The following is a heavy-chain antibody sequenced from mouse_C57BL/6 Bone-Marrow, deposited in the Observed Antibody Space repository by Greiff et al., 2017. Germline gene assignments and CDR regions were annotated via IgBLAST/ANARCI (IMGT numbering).Heavy chain of an antibody. CDR2: IYPRSGNT. CDR3: ARDDYYGSSYRFDY. D-gene: IGHD1-1*01. V-gene: IGHV1-81*01. Sequence: QLQQSGAELARPGASVKLSCKASGYTFTSYGISWVKQRTGQGLEWIGEIYPRSGNTYYNEKFKGKATLTADKSSSTAYMELRSLTSEDSAFYFCARDDYYGSSYRFDYWGQGTTLTVSS. J-gene: IGHJ2*01. CDR1: GYTFTSYG.